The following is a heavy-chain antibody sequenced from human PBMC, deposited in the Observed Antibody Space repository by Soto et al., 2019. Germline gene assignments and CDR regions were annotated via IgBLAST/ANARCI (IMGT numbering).Heavy chain of an antibody. J-gene: IGHJ6*02. D-gene: IGHD2-21*01. V-gene: IGHV1-18*04. CDR2: ISAYTGNT. CDR1: GYTFTSYN. Sequence: QVQLVQSGAELKKPGASLKVSCTASGYTFTSYNIIWVRQGPGQGLEWMGWISAYTGNTNYAQKLRGRVTMTTDTSTTTAYMELRSLTADDTAVYYCARYGGGGRCNYSNHDGMDVWGQGTTVIVSS. CDR3: ARYGGGGRCNYSNHDGMDV.